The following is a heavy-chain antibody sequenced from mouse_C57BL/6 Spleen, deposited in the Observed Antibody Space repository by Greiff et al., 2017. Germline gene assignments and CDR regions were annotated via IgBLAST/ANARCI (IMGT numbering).Heavy chain of an antibody. CDR3: ACYGRFAY. D-gene: IGHD1-1*02. V-gene: IGHV1-69*01. CDR1: GYTFTSYW. J-gene: IGHJ3*01. CDR2: IDPSDSYT. Sequence: VQLQQPGAELVMPGASVKLSCKASGYTFTSYWMHWVKQRPGQGLEWIGEIDPSDSYTNYNQKFQGKSTLTVDKSSSTAYMQLSSLTSEDSAVYYCACYGRFAYWGQGTLVTVSA.